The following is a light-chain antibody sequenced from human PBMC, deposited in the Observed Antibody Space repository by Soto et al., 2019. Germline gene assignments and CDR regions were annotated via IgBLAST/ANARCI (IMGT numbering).Light chain of an antibody. V-gene: IGLV2-14*01. CDR2: EVS. CDR3: SSYTSSSTLA. J-gene: IGLJ1*01. CDR1: SMDAGDANY. Sequence: SVLTQPTSASGSPAQSIIITCPVTSMDAGDANYVSWDQQHASKALKLMIYEVSNRPTGDSNRFPGSQPGTTACLTTSGLQAEDEADYYCSSYTSSSTLAFGPGTKVTVL.